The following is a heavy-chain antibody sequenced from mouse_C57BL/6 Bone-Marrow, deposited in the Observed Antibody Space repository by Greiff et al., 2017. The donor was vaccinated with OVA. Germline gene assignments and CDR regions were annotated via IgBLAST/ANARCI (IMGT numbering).Heavy chain of an antibody. V-gene: IGHV1-81*01. CDR3: AREGWIYYGNRLFDY. D-gene: IGHD2-1*01. CDR1: GYTFTSSG. CDR2: IYPRSGNT. Sequence: QVQLQQSGAELARPGASVKLSCKASGYTFTSSGISWVKQRTGQGLAWIGEIYPRSGNTYYNEKFKGKATLTADKSSSTAYMELRSLTSEDSAVYFCAREGWIYYGNRLFDYWGQGTTLTVSS. J-gene: IGHJ2*01.